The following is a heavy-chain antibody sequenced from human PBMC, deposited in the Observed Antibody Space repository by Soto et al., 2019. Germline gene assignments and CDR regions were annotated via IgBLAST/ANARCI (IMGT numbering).Heavy chain of an antibody. CDR2: IYYNEVT. V-gene: IGHV4-30-4*01. D-gene: IGHD1-1*01. J-gene: IGHJ3*02. CDR3: ARDHMVTTGAFDI. CDR1: GDSINNGEYY. Sequence: QVQLQESGPGLLKPSQTLSLTCNVSGDSINNGEYYWSWFRQPPGKGLEWIGYIYYNEVTYYNPSLKRRPTISLETSKNQFSLQLTSVTAADTAVYYCARDHMVTTGAFDIWGPGTMVTVSS.